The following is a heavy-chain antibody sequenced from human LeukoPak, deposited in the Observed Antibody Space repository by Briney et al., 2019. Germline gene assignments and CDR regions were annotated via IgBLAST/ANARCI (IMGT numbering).Heavy chain of an antibody. Sequence: PGESLRLSCAASGFTVSSNYMSWVRQAPGKGLEWVSVIYSGGSTYYADSVKGRFTISRDNSKNTLYLQMNSLRAEDTAVYYCARSPTPVYSDYWGQGTLVTVSS. CDR2: IYSGGST. V-gene: IGHV3-53*01. J-gene: IGHJ4*02. CDR1: GFTVSSNY. D-gene: IGHD1-14*01. CDR3: ARSPTPVYSDY.